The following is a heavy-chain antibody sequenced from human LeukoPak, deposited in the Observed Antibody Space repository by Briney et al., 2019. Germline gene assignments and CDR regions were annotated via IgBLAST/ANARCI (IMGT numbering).Heavy chain of an antibody. J-gene: IGHJ4*02. D-gene: IGHD2-15*01. V-gene: IGHV4-38-2*01. Sequence: SETLSLTCAVSGYSISSGYYWGWIRQPPGKGLEWIGSIYHSGSTYYNPSLKSRVTISVDTSKNQFSLELSSVTAADTAVYYCARAESGGDFDYWGQGTLVTVSS. CDR2: IYHSGST. CDR3: ARAESGGDFDY. CDR1: GYSISSGYY.